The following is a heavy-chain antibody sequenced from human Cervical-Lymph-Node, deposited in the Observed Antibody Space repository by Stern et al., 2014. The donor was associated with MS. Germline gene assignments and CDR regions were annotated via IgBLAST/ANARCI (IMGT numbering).Heavy chain of an antibody. CDR1: GYSFPTFG. Sequence: VQLVESGAEVKKPGASVKVSCTASGYSFPTFGITWVRQAPGQGLEWMGWISVHNGDTNYAQKFQGRVTMTTDTSTSTTFLELRSLRSDDTAVYYCARTVSTSWYYFDYWGQGTPVTVSS. V-gene: IGHV1-18*01. D-gene: IGHD6-13*01. CDR3: ARTVSTSWYYFDY. J-gene: IGHJ4*02. CDR2: ISVHNGDT.